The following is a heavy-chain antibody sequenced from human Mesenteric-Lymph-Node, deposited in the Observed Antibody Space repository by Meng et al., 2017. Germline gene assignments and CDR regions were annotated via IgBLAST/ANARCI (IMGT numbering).Heavy chain of an antibody. Sequence: SETLSLTCTVSGYSISSGYYWGWIRQPPGKGLEWIGSIYHSGSTYYNPSLKSRVTISVDTSKNQFSLKLNSVTAADTATYYCARLGVAGTSNYFDYWGQGALVTVSS. D-gene: IGHD6-19*01. CDR1: GYSISSGYY. J-gene: IGHJ4*02. V-gene: IGHV4-38-2*02. CDR3: ARLGVAGTSNYFDY. CDR2: IYHSGST.